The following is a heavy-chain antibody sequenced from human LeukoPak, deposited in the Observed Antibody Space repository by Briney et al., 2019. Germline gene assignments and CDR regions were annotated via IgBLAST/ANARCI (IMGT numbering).Heavy chain of an antibody. CDR3: AKDLLAATIDYYFDY. Sequence: PGGSLRLSCAASXFTFSSYSMSWVRQAPGKGLEWVSVIRGSGGRTYYADSVKGRFTISRENSKNTLYVQMNSLRAEDTAVYYCAKDLLAATIDYYFDYWGQGTLVTVSS. J-gene: IGHJ4*02. CDR2: IRGSGGRT. D-gene: IGHD5-12*01. V-gene: IGHV3-23*01. CDR1: XFTFSSYS.